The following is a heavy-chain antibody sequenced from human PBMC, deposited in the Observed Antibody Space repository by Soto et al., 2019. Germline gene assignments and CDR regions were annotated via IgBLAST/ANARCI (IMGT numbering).Heavy chain of an antibody. V-gene: IGHV1-69*04. CDR3: AREGAVAGLHYYYYYMDV. J-gene: IGHJ6*03. D-gene: IGHD6-19*01. CDR2: IIPILGIA. CDR1: GGTFSSYT. Sequence: GASVKVSCKASGGTFSSYTISWVRQAPGQGLEWMGRIIPILGIANYAQKFQGRVTITADKSTSTAYMELSSLRSEDTAVYYCAREGAVAGLHYYYYYMDVWGKGTTVTVSS.